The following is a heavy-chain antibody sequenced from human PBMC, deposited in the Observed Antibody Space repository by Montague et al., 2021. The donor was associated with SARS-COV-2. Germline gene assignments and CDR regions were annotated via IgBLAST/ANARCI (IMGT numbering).Heavy chain of an antibody. J-gene: IGHJ4*02. CDR3: ARVFPRWLQFDPYFDY. CDR2: IYYSGST. V-gene: IGHV4-59*01. Sequence: SETLSLTCTVSGGSISSNYWSWIRQRPGKGLEWIGYIYYSGSTNYNPSLKSRVTISVDTSKNQFSLKLSSVTAADTAVYYCARVFPRWLQFDPYFDYWGQGTLVTVSS. CDR1: GGSISSNY. D-gene: IGHD5-24*01.